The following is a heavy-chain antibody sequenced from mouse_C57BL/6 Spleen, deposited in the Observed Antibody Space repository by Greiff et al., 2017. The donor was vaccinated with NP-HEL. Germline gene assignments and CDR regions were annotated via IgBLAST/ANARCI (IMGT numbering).Heavy chain of an antibody. Sequence: VMLVESGAELVKPGASVKLSCKASGYTFTEYTIHWVKQRSGQGLEWIGWFYPGSGSIKYNEKFKDKATLTADKSSSTVYMELSRLTSEDAAVYFCARHEDDGRYWYFDVWGTGTTVTVSS. V-gene: IGHV1-62-2*01. J-gene: IGHJ1*03. CDR1: GYTFTEYT. D-gene: IGHD2-3*01. CDR2: FYPGSGSI. CDR3: ARHEDDGRYWYFDV.